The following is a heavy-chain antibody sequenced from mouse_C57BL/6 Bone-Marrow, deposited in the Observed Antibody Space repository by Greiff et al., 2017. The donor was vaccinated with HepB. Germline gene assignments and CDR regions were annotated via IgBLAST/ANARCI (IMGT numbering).Heavy chain of an antibody. Sequence: EVQLQQSGTVLARPGASVKMSCKTSGYTFTSYWMHWVKQRPGQGLEWIGAIYPGNSDTSYNQKFKGKAKLTAVTSASTAYMELSSLTNEDSAIYYCTRGETAQATYYWGQGTTLTVSS. J-gene: IGHJ2*01. D-gene: IGHD3-2*02. CDR3: TRGETAQATYY. CDR1: GYTFTSYW. V-gene: IGHV1-5*01. CDR2: IYPGNSDT.